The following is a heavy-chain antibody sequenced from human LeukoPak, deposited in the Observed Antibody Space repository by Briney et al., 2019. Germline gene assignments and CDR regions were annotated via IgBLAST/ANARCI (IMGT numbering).Heavy chain of an antibody. J-gene: IGHJ5*02. CDR1: GDSISNINW. CDR3: ARGRGAWIQLWLFWGQGWFDP. Sequence: PSETLSLTCAVSGDSISNINWWWSWVRQPPGKGLEWIGEINHSGGTNYNPSLKSRVTISVDTSKNQFSLKLSSVTAADTAVYYCARGRGAWIQLWLFWGQGWFDPWGQGTLVTVSS. D-gene: IGHD5-18*01. CDR2: INHSGGT. V-gene: IGHV4-4*02.